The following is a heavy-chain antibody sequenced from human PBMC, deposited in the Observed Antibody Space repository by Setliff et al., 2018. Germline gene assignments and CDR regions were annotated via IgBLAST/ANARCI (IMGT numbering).Heavy chain of an antibody. J-gene: IGHJ4*02. V-gene: IGHV3-7*01. CDR2: IKKDGSIK. CDR3: SRDLQGSGDYVVDY. CDR1: GFTFRSYW. Sequence: PGGSLRLSCAASGFTFRSYWMSWVRQAPGKGLEWVANIKKDGSIKYYLDSVRGRFTISRDNAENSLTLQMNSPRVEDTAVYYCSRDLQGSGDYVVDYWGQGTLVTVSS. D-gene: IGHD4-17*01.